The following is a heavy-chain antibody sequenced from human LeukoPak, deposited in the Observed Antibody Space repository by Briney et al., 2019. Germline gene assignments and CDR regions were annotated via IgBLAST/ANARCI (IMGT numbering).Heavy chain of an antibody. CDR1: AYSFTGYY. V-gene: IGHV1-46*01. J-gene: IGHJ4*02. Sequence: ASVKVSCKSSAYSFTGYYMHWVRPAPGQGLELMGIINPSGGSTSYAQKFQGRVTMTRDTSTSTVYMELSSLRSEDTAVYYCARDEGGTAVRYYFDYWGQGPLVTASS. D-gene: IGHD2-21*02. CDR2: INPSGGST. CDR3: ARDEGGTAVRYYFDY.